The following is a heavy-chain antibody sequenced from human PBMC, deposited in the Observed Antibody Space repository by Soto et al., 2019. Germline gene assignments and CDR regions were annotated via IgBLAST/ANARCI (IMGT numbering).Heavy chain of an antibody. CDR3: ARESGISWYSRSPFDS. CDR1: GGSISSGGYY. Sequence: QVQLQESGPGLVKPSQTLSLTCTVSGGSISSGGYYWSWIRQHPGKGLEWIGYIYYSGSTYYNPSLKSRVTISVDTSKNQFSLKLSSVTAADTAVYYCARESGISWYSRSPFDSWGQGTLVTVSS. CDR2: IYYSGST. D-gene: IGHD6-13*01. J-gene: IGHJ5*01. V-gene: IGHV4-31*03.